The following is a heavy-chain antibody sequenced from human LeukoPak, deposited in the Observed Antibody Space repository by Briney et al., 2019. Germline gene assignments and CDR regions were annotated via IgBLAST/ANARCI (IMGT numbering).Heavy chain of an antibody. CDR1: GFTFSSYD. Sequence: GGSLRLSCVVSGFTFSSYDMSWVRQAPGKGLEWVSVISGSGTNTDYADSVKGRFTISRDNAKNSLYLQMNSLRAEDTAVYYCARVVFYYYYYMDVWGKGTTVTVSS. CDR3: ARVVFYYYYYMDV. J-gene: IGHJ6*03. D-gene: IGHD6-6*01. V-gene: IGHV3-21*01. CDR2: ISGSGTNT.